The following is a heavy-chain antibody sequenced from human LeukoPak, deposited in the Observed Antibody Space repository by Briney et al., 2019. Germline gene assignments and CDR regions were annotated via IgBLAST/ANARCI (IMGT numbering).Heavy chain of an antibody. CDR2: IKQDGSEK. J-gene: IGHJ4*02. CDR3: SRLGGSYYHY. Sequence: GGSLRLSCAASGFTFSSYWMSWVRQAPGKGLEWVANIKQDGSEKYYVHSVKGRFTISRDNAKKSLYLQMNSLRADDTAVYYCSRLGGSYYHYWGQGTLVTVSS. V-gene: IGHV3-7*01. CDR1: GFTFSSYW. D-gene: IGHD1-26*01.